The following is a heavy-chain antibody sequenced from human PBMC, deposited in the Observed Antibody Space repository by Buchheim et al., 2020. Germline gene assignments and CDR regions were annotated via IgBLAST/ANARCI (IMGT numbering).Heavy chain of an antibody. CDR3: ARQGTRSDDTIFGVVIIPVSSYYGMDV. V-gene: IGHV4-39*01. J-gene: IGHJ6*02. Sequence: QLQLQESGPGLVKPSETLSLTCTVSGGSISSSSYYWGWIRQPPGKGLEWIGSIYYSGSTYYNPSLKSRVTISVDTSKNQFSLKLSSVTAADTAVYYCARQGTRSDDTIFGVVIIPVSSYYGMDVWGQGTT. CDR1: GGSISSSSYY. D-gene: IGHD3-3*01. CDR2: IYYSGST.